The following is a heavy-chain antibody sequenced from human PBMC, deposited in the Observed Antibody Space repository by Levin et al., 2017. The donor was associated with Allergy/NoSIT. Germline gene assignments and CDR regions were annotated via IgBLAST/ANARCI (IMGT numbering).Heavy chain of an antibody. CDR1: GYTLTELS. CDR2: FDPEDGET. Sequence: GESLKISCKVSGYTLTELSMHWVRQAPGKGLEWMGGFDPEDGETIYAQKFQGRVTMTEDTSTDTAYMELSSLRSEDTAVYYCATTPSPPDYSILPWGQGTLVTVSS. J-gene: IGHJ5*02. CDR3: ATTPSPPDYSILP. D-gene: IGHD2-21*01. V-gene: IGHV1-24*01.